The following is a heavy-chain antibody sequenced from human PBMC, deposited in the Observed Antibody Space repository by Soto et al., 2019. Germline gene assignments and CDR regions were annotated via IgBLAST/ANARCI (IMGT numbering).Heavy chain of an antibody. V-gene: IGHV3-33*01. CDR2: IWYDGSNK. CDR1: GFTLSRYG. Sequence: GGSLRLSCAVSGFTLSRYGMHCVRQASEKGLEWVAVIWYDGSNKYYADSVKGRFTISRDNSKNTLYLQMNSLRAEDTAVYYCARDLDRYLDRLVEYGMVLWGQGTTVTVSS. D-gene: IGHD3-9*01. CDR3: ARDLDRYLDRLVEYGMVL. J-gene: IGHJ6*02.